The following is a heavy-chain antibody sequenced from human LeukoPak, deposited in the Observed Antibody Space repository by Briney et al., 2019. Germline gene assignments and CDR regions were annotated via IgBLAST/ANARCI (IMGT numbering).Heavy chain of an antibody. CDR1: GFTFSSYS. V-gene: IGHV3-21*01. D-gene: IGHD1-26*01. Sequence: GGSLRLSCAASGFTFSSYSMNWVRQAPGKGLEWVSSISSSSSYIYYADSVKGRFTISIDNAKNSLYLQMNSLRAEDTAVYYCARDRVGANLDYWGQGTLVTVSS. CDR2: ISSSSSYI. J-gene: IGHJ4*02. CDR3: ARDRVGANLDY.